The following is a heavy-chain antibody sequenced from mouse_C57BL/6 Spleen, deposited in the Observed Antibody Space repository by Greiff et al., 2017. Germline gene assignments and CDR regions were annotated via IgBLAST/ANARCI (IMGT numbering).Heavy chain of an antibody. Sequence: QVQLKESGPELVKPGASVKISCKASGYAFSSSWMNWVKQRPGKGLEWIGRIYPGDGDTNYNGKFKGKATLTADKSSSTAYMQLSSLTSEDSAVYFCARMNGRAYFDYWGQGTTLTVSS. CDR2: IYPGDGDT. V-gene: IGHV1-82*01. D-gene: IGHD1-1*01. CDR1: GYAFSSSW. CDR3: ARMNGRAYFDY. J-gene: IGHJ2*01.